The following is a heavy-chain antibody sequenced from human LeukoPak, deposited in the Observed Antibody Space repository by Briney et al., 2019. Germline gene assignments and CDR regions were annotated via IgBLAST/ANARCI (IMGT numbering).Heavy chain of an antibody. Sequence: PSETLSLTCTVFGGSISSYYWSWIRQPAGKGLEWIGRMYTSGSTNYNPSLKSRVTMSVDTSKNQFSLKLSSVTAADTAVYYCARQNDFWSGYYHDYWGQGTLVTVSS. CDR1: GGSISSYY. CDR3: ARQNDFWSGYYHDY. CDR2: MYTSGST. D-gene: IGHD3-3*01. J-gene: IGHJ4*02. V-gene: IGHV4-4*07.